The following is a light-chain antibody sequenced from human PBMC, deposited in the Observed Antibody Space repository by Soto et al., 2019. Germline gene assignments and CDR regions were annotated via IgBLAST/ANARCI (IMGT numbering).Light chain of an antibody. V-gene: IGLV7-46*01. CDR1: TGAVTSGHY. CDR3: LLSYSGARLVV. J-gene: IGLJ2*01. Sequence: QAVVTQEPSLTVSPGGTVTLTCGSSTGAVTSGHYPYWFQQKPGQAPRTLIYDTSNKHSWTPARFSGSLLGGKAALTLSGXXXXXXXXXXCLLSYSGARLVVFGGGTKL. CDR2: DTS.